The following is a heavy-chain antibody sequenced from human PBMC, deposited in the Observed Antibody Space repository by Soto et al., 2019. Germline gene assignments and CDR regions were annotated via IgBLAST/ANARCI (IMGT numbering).Heavy chain of an antibody. Sequence: SVKVSCKASGCTFSSYAISWVRQAPGQGLEWMGGIIPIFGTANYAQKFQGRVTITADKSTSTAYMELSSLRSEDTAVYYCARVRLWFGEFNSNNYYYYGMDVWGQGTTVTVSS. CDR2: IIPIFGTA. D-gene: IGHD3-10*01. V-gene: IGHV1-69*06. J-gene: IGHJ6*02. CDR3: ARVRLWFGEFNSNNYYYYGMDV. CDR1: GCTFSSYA.